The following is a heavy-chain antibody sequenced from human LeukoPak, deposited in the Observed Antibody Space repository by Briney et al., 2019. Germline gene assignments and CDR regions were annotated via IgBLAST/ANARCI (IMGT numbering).Heavy chain of an antibody. D-gene: IGHD6-13*01. CDR2: ISSSSSYT. CDR3: ARHGYSSSWYWFDY. CDR1: GFTFSDYY. J-gene: IGHJ4*02. V-gene: IGHV3-11*06. Sequence: KPGGSLRLSCAASGFTFSDYYMSWIRQAPGKGLEWVSYISSSSSYTNYADSVKGRFTISRDNAKNSLYLQMNSLRAEDTAVYYCARHGYSSSWYWFDYWGQGTLVTVSS.